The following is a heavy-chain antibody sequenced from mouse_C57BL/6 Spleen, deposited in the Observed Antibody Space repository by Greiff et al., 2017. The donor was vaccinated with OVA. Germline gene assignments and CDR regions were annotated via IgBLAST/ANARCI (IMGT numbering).Heavy chain of an antibody. D-gene: IGHD1-1*02. CDR2: ISSGGDYI. V-gene: IGHV5-9-1*02. CDR1: GFTFSSYA. J-gene: IGHJ4*01. CDR3: TRVGGKYYAMDY. Sequence: EVKLMESGEGLVKPGGSLKLSCAASGFTFSSYAMSWVRQTPEKRLEWVAYISSGGDYIYYADTVKGRFTISRDNARNTLYLQMSSLKSEDTAMYYCTRVGGKYYAMDYWGQGTSVTVSS.